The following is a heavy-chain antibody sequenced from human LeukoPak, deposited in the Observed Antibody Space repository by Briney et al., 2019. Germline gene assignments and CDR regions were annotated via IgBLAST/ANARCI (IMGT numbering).Heavy chain of an antibody. Sequence: PSETLSLTCTVSGGSISSSSYYWGWIRQPPGKGLEWIGSIYYSGSTYHNSSLKSRVTISVDTSKNQFSLKLSSVTAADTAVYYCARQKPTGDIFDYWGQGTLVTVSS. CDR2: IYYSGST. CDR3: ARQKPTGDIFDY. D-gene: IGHD2-21*01. J-gene: IGHJ4*02. CDR1: GGSISSSSYY. V-gene: IGHV4-39*01.